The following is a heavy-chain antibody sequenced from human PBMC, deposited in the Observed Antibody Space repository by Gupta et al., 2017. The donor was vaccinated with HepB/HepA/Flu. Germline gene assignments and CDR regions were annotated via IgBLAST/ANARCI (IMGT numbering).Heavy chain of an antibody. V-gene: IGHV3-74*01. J-gene: IGHJ4*02. CDR3: ARDWCRGGNCYFDQ. D-gene: IGHD2-15*01. Sequence: EVQLVESGGGLVQPGGSLRLSCAASGFTLSPYWMHWVRQAPGKGLVWVSQINNDGSTTTYADSVKGRFTVSRDNAKNTMYLQINSLRAEDTAVYYCARDWCRGGNCYFDQWGQGTLVTVSS. CDR1: GFTLSPYW. CDR2: INNDGSTT.